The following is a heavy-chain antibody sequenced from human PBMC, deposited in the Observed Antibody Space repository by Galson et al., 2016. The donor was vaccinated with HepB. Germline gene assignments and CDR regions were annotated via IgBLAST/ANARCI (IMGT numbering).Heavy chain of an antibody. CDR3: ATGGGRRSKYYGMDV. V-gene: IGHV3-74*01. CDR2: IDSDGITT. CDR1: GFTFSSYW. D-gene: IGHD1-26*01. Sequence: SLRLSCAASGFTFSSYWMYWVRQAPGKGLVWVSRIDSDGITTAYADSVKGRFTISRDNAKNPLYLQMNSLSAEDTAVYYCATGGGRRSKYYGMDVWGHGTMVTVSS. J-gene: IGHJ6*02.